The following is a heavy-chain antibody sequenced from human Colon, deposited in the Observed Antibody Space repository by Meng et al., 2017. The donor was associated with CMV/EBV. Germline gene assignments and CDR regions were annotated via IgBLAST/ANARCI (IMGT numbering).Heavy chain of an antibody. CDR3: ARVGDDYNKASNTYFDY. CDR2: ISYTGSDK. J-gene: IGHJ4*02. D-gene: IGHD5-24*01. V-gene: IGHV3-30*04. Sequence: FTFSSYAKHWGGQAPGKGLGWVAGISYTGSDKKCADAVKGQFTITRDNSKNKMYLQMNSLRAEDAAVYYCARVGDDYNKASNTYFDYWGQGTLVTVSS. CDR1: FTFSSYA.